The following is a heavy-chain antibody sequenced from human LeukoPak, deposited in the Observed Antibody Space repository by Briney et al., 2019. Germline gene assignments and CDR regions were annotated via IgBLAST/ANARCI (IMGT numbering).Heavy chain of an antibody. D-gene: IGHD3-22*01. CDR2: IRDNGDT. J-gene: IGHJ1*01. Sequence: PGGSLRLSCAASGFTVSGYAMSWVRQAPGKGLEWVSTIRDNGDTYYADPVKGRFTISRDNSKNTLYLQMNSLRAEDTAVYYCAKVIGEPHYHDRAFQHWGQGTLVTVSS. CDR1: GFTVSGYA. CDR3: AKVIGEPHYHDRAFQH. V-gene: IGHV3-23*01.